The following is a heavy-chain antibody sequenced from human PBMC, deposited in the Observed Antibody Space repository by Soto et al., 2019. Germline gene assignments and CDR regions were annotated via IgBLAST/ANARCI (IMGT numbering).Heavy chain of an antibody. J-gene: IGHJ5*02. Sequence: KQSPTLSLTCAISGDSVSSNSAAWNWIRQSPSRGLEWLGRTYYRSKWYNDYAVSVKSRITINPDTSKNQFSLQLNSVTPEDTAVYYCASILWFGGPRGYNWFDPWGQGTLVTVSS. V-gene: IGHV6-1*01. CDR2: TYYRSKWYN. D-gene: IGHD3-10*01. CDR1: GDSVSSNSAA. CDR3: ASILWFGGPRGYNWFDP.